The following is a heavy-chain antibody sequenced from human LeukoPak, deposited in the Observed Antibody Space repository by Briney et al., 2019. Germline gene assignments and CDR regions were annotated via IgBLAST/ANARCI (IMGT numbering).Heavy chain of an antibody. J-gene: IGHJ5*02. CDR2: IYYSGST. V-gene: IGHV4-59*01. CDR3: ARGGYSYGNGFDP. D-gene: IGHD5-18*01. Sequence: SETLSLTCTVSGDSISSYYWSWIRQPPGKGLEWIGYIYYSGSTNYNPSLKSRVTISVDTSKNQFSLKLSSVTAADTAVYYCARGGYSYGNGFDPWGQGTLVTVSS. CDR1: GDSISSYY.